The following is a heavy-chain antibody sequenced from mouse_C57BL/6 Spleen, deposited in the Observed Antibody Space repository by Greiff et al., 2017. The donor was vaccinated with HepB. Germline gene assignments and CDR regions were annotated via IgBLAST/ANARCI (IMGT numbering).Heavy chain of an antibody. V-gene: IGHV5-12*01. Sequence: EVKVVESGGGLVQPGGSLKLSCAASGFTFSDYYMYWVRQTPEKRLEWVAYISNGGGSTYYPDTVKGRFTISRDNAKNTLYLQMSRLKSEDTAMYYCARGQYDYDSYYYAMDYWGQGTSVTVSS. J-gene: IGHJ4*01. CDR3: ARGQYDYDSYYYAMDY. D-gene: IGHD2-4*01. CDR1: GFTFSDYY. CDR2: ISNGGGST.